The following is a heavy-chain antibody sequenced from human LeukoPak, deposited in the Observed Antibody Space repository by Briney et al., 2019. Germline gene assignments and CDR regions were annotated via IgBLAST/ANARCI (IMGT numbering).Heavy chain of an antibody. CDR3: ARVIQPGIDAFDI. Sequence: PSETLSLTCTVSGGSISSYYWSWIRQPPGKGLEWIGYIYYSGSTNYNPSLKSRVTISVDTSKNQFSLKLSSVTAADTAVYYCARVIQPGIDAFDIWGQGTMVTVSS. J-gene: IGHJ3*02. D-gene: IGHD2-2*01. CDR2: IYYSGST. CDR1: GGSISSYY. V-gene: IGHV4-59*01.